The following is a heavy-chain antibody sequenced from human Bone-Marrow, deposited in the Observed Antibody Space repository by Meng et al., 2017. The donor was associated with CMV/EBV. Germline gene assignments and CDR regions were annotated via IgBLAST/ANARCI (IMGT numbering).Heavy chain of an antibody. CDR2: TYYRSKWYN. CDR1: GDSVSSKSAA. Sequence: SCAISGDSVSSKSAAWNWIRQSPSRGLEWLGRTYYRSKWYNDYAVSVKSRITINQDTSKNQFSLQLNSVTPEDTAVYYCARVDGCRTSCYRQRLGFDPWGQGTLVTVSS. D-gene: IGHD2-2*01. CDR3: ARVDGCRTSCYRQRLGFDP. J-gene: IGHJ5*02. V-gene: IGHV6-1*01.